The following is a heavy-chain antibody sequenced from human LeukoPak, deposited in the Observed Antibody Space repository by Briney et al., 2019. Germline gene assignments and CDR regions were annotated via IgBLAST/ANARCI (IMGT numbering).Heavy chain of an antibody. V-gene: IGHV1-2*02. CDR3: ARGLQWIQLWY. Sequence: ASVKVSCKASGYTFTGYYMHWVRPAPGQGLEWMGWINHNSGGTNYAQKFQGRVTMTRDTSISTAYMELSRLRSDDTAVYYCARGLQWIQLWYWGQGTLVTVSS. J-gene: IGHJ4*02. CDR1: GYTFTGYY. CDR2: INHNSGGT. D-gene: IGHD5-18*01.